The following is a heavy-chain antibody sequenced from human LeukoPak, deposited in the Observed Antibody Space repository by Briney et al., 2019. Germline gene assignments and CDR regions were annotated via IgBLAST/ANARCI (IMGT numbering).Heavy chain of an antibody. CDR2: MNPNSGNT. CDR1: GYTFTSYD. V-gene: IGHV1-8*03. Sequence: GASVKVSCKASGYTFTSYDINWVRQATGQGLEWMGWMNPNSGNTGYAQKFQGRVTITRNTSISTAYMELSSLRSEDTAVYYCARGGITMISSGPRYYYYMDVWGKGTTVTVSS. CDR3: ARGGITMISSGPRYYYYMDV. D-gene: IGHD3-22*01. J-gene: IGHJ6*03.